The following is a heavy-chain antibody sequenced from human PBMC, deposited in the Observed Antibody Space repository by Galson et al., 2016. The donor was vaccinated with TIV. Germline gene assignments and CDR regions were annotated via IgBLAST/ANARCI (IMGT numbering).Heavy chain of an antibody. V-gene: IGHV1-2*02. CDR3: ARDHDLLTSHSSFDL. CDR2: INPKDGDT. Sequence: SVKVSCKASGYTFSDYYIHWVRQAPGQGLQWMGWINPKDGDTYFAQDFHGRVSMTRDTSFSTVYLEMSRLRSDDTSLYYCARDHDLLTSHSSFDLWGQGTLATVSS. D-gene: IGHD3-9*01. J-gene: IGHJ4*02. CDR1: GYTFSDYY.